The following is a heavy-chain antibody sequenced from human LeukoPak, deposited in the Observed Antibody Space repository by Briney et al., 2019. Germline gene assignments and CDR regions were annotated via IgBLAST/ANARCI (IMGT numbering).Heavy chain of an antibody. CDR1: GFTVSSNY. J-gene: IGHJ4*02. Sequence: PGGSLRLSCAASGFTVSSNYMSWVRQAPGKGLEWVSVIYSDGRTFHADSVKGRFTISRDNSKNTLYLQMNSLRAEDTAVYYCATIVPDVVATLTFDYWGQGTLVTVSS. V-gene: IGHV3-66*01. D-gene: IGHD2-15*01. CDR3: ATIVPDVVATLTFDY. CDR2: IYSDGRT.